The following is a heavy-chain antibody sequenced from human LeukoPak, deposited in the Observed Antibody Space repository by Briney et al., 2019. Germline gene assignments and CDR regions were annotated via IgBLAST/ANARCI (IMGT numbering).Heavy chain of an antibody. Sequence: SETLSLTCAVYGGSFSGYYWSWIRQPPGKGLEWIGEINHSGSTNYNPSLKSRVTISVDTSKNQFSLKLSSVTAADMAVYYCARRHDYGDYLNWFDPWGQGTLVTVSS. CDR1: GGSFSGYY. D-gene: IGHD4-17*01. CDR3: ARRHDYGDYLNWFDP. J-gene: IGHJ5*02. V-gene: IGHV4-34*01. CDR2: INHSGST.